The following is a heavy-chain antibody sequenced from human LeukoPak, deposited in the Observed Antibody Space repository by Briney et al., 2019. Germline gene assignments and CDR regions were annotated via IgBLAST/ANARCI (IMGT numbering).Heavy chain of an antibody. CDR3: ARGSRRDGYNFDY. CDR1: GYSFTSYW. V-gene: IGHV5-51*01. D-gene: IGHD5-24*01. J-gene: IGHJ4*02. CDR2: LYPGDSDT. Sequence: GESLKISCKGSGYSFTSYWIGWVRQRSGKGLEWMGILYPGDSDTRYSPSFQGQVTISADKSISTAYLQWSSLKASDTAMYYCARGSRRDGYNFDYWGQGTLVTVSS.